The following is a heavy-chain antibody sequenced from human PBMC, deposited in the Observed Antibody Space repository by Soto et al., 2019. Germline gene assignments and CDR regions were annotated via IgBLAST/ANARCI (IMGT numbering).Heavy chain of an antibody. V-gene: IGHV3-23*01. CDR1: GFTFSSYA. Sequence: GGSLRLSCAASGFTFSSYAMSWVRQAPGEGLEWVSAISGSGGSTYYADSVKGRFTISRDNSKNTLYLQMNSLRAEDTVVYYCAKIFKDIVATMLIYFDYWGQGTLVTVSS. CDR3: AKIFKDIVATMLIYFDY. J-gene: IGHJ4*02. CDR2: ISGSGGST. D-gene: IGHD5-12*01.